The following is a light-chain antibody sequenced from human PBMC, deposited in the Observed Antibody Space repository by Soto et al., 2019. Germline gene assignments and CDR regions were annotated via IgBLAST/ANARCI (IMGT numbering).Light chain of an antibody. CDR2: DNY. J-gene: IGLJ2*01. V-gene: IGLV1-51*01. CDR3: GTWDSSLSAVV. Sequence: QSVLTQPPSVSAAPGQKVTISCSGNSSNIGKNYVSWYQQLPGTAPKLLIFDNYRRPSGIPDRFSASKSGTSATLGLTGLHTGDEADYYCGTWDSSLSAVVIGGGTKVTVL. CDR1: SSNIGKNY.